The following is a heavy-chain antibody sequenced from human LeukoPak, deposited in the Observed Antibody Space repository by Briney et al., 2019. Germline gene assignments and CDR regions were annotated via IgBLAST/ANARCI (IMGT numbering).Heavy chain of an antibody. Sequence: GGSLRLSCAASGFTFSSYAMSWVRQAPGKGPEWFSANSGSGSSISYAESVKGRFTISRDYSKNTLYLQMNSLRAEDTAVYYCAKETEVTPGMGWFDPWGQGTLVTVSS. CDR3: AKETEVTPGMGWFDP. CDR1: GFTFSSYA. J-gene: IGHJ5*02. D-gene: IGHD2-21*02. V-gene: IGHV3-23*01. CDR2: NSGSGSSI.